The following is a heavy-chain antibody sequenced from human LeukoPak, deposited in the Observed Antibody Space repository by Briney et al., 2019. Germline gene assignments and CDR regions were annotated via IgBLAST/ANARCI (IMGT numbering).Heavy chain of an antibody. CDR2: ISGSGGST. CDR3: AKGPGGSPRLYYYYYMDV. D-gene: IGHD3-16*01. CDR1: GFTFSSYA. Sequence: GGSLRLSCAASGFTFSSYAMSWVRQAPGKGLEWVSAISGSGGSTYYADSVKGRFTISRDNSKNTLYLQMNSLRAEDTAVYYCAKGPGGSPRLYYYYYMDVWGKGTTVTVSS. J-gene: IGHJ6*03. V-gene: IGHV3-23*01.